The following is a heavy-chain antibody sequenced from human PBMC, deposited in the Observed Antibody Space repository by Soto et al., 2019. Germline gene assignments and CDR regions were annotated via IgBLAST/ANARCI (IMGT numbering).Heavy chain of an antibody. J-gene: IGHJ6*02. V-gene: IGHV4-59*08. D-gene: IGHD3-10*01. CDR3: ARHGFGPLHGLVDV. CDR2: INYDGYS. Sequence: QVQLQESGPGLVKPSETLSLTCTVSGGSITNYYCSWFRQPPGKGLEWIGYINYDGYSAYNLSLKGRVTLSMDASTTQFSLMLASVTATDTAVYYCARHGFGPLHGLVDVWGPGTTVIVSS. CDR1: GGSITNYY.